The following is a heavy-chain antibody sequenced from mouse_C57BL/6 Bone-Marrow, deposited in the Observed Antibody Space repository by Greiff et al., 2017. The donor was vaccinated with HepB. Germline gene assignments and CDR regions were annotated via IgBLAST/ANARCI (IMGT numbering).Heavy chain of an antibody. Sequence: QVQLQQSGAELMKPGASVKLSCKATGYTFTGYWIEWVKQRPGHGLEWIGEILPGSGSTNYNEKFKGKATFTADTSSNTAYIQLSSLTTEDSTIYYCARRAVVPFDYWGQGTTLTVSS. CDR3: ARRAVVPFDY. CDR2: ILPGSGST. J-gene: IGHJ2*01. D-gene: IGHD1-1*01. V-gene: IGHV1-9*01. CDR1: GYTFTGYW.